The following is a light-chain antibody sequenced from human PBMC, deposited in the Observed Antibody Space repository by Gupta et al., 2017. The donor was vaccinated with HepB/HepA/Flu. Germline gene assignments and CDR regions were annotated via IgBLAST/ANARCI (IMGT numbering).Light chain of an antibody. J-gene: IGLJ3*02. CDR1: NIGSKS. Sequence: SYVLTPPPSVSVAPGKTARITCGGNNIGSKSVHWDQQKPGQAPVLVVYDDSDRPSGIPERFSGSNSANTATLTISRVEAGDEADYYCQVWDSSSDHPVFGGGTKLTVL. CDR2: DDS. CDR3: QVWDSSSDHPV. V-gene: IGLV3-21*03.